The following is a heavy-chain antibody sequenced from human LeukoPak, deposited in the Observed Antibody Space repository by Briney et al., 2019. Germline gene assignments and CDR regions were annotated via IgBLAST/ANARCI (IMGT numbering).Heavy chain of an antibody. Sequence: PSETLSLTCTVSGGSISSYYWSWIRQPPGKGLEWIGYIYYSGSTTYNPPLKSRVTISVDTSKNQCSLKLSSVTAADTAVYFCARADIEDGYNQYYFDYWGQGTLVTVSS. D-gene: IGHD5-24*01. J-gene: IGHJ4*02. CDR3: ARADIEDGYNQYYFDY. CDR2: IYYSGST. V-gene: IGHV4-59*01. CDR1: GGSISSYY.